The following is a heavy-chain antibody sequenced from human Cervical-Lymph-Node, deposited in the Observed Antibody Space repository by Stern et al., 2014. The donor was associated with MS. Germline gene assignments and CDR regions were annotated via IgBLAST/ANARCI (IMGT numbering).Heavy chain of an antibody. Sequence: EVQLVEAGGGLVKPGGSLRISCAASGFTLRSYSMNWVRQVPGKGLEWVSSLSATSRYIYYTDSFKGRFTCSRDNAKNSLYLQMNSLRAEDTAVYYCARDRRGIWYTNSGCHFDSWGQGTLVIVSS. CDR1: GFTLRSYS. V-gene: IGHV3-21*01. CDR2: LSATSRYI. J-gene: IGHJ4*02. CDR3: ARDRRGIWYTNSGCHFDS. D-gene: IGHD4-11*01.